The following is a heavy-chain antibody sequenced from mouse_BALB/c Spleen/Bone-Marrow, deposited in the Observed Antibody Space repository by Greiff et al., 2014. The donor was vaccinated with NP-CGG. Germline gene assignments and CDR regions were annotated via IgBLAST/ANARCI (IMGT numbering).Heavy chain of an antibody. CDR3: ARSEYFGSSYDY. D-gene: IGHD1-1*01. V-gene: IGHV1-14*01. Sequence: VQLQQSGPELVKPGASVKMSCKASGYTFTSYVMHWMRQKPGQGLEWIGYINPYNDGTKYNETFKGKATLTSGKSSSTAYMDLSSLTSEDSAVYFCARSEYFGSSYDYWGQGTTLTVSS. CDR2: INPYNDGT. J-gene: IGHJ2*01. CDR1: GYTFTSYV.